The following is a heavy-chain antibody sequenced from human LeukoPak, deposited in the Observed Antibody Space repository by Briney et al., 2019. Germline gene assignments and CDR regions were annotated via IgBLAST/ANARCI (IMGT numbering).Heavy chain of an antibody. CDR2: IIPIFGTA. J-gene: IGHJ4*02. V-gene: IGHV1-69*05. CDR3: ARTPMYSSGWYCYFDY. Sequence: SVKVSCKASGGTFSSYAISWVRQAPGQGLEWMGRIIPIFGTANYAQKFQGRVTITTDESTSTAYMELSSLRPEDTDVYYCARTPMYSSGWYCYFDYWGQGTLVTVSS. D-gene: IGHD6-19*01. CDR1: GGTFSSYA.